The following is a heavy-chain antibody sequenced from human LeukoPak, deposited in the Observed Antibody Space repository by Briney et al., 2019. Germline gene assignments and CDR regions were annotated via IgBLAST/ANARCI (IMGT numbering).Heavy chain of an antibody. J-gene: IGHJ4*02. Sequence: GGSLRLSCAASGFTFSSYGMSWVRQAPGKGLEWVSAISASDGTTHYADSVKGRFTISRDSSKNTLYLQINSLRAEDTAVYYCAYDGPDWGSYFDYWGQGILVTVSS. V-gene: IGHV3-23*01. D-gene: IGHD7-27*01. CDR3: AYDGPDWGSYFDY. CDR1: GFTFSSYG. CDR2: ISASDGTT.